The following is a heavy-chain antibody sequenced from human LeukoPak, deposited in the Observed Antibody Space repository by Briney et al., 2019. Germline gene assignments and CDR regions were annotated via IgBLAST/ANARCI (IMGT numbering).Heavy chain of an antibody. V-gene: IGHV1-2*02. D-gene: IGHD2-21*02. J-gene: IGHJ4*02. CDR1: GYTFTADN. CDR2: INPISGGT. Sequence: GASVKVSCKASGYTFTADNMHWVRQAPGQGRWWMGWINPISGGTLSAQNFQGRVTMTTDTSITTVYIELSRLSSADTALSYCARDRGDSSFDYWGQGTLVTVSS. CDR3: ARDRGDSSFDY.